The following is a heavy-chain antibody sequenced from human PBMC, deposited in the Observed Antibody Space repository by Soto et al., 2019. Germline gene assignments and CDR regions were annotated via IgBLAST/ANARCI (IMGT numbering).Heavy chain of an antibody. CDR1: GYTFTSYA. CDR2: INAGNGNT. CDR3: SRDRVVVVPAATYYYYGMDV. V-gene: IGHV1-3*01. D-gene: IGHD2-2*01. J-gene: IGHJ6*02. Sequence: ASVKVSCKASGYTFTSYAMHWVRQAPGQRLEWMGWINAGNGNTKYSQKFQGRVTITRDTSASTAYMELSSLRSEDTAVYYCSRDRVVVVPAATYYYYGMDVWGQGTTVTVSS.